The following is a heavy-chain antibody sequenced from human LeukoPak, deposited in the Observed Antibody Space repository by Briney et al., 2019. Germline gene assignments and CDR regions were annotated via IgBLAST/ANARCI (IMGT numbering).Heavy chain of an antibody. CDR2: IVASSGST. CDR3: AKGAYDYIEMGYFDY. J-gene: IGHJ4*02. Sequence: GGSLRLSCAASGFSISNSAMSWVRQAPGKGLEWVSLIVASSGSTFYADSVKGRFSISRDSSKNTLYLQMNSLRAEDMAVYYCAKGAYDYIEMGYFDYWGQGTLVTVSS. D-gene: IGHD5-12*01. V-gene: IGHV3-23*01. CDR1: GFSISNSA.